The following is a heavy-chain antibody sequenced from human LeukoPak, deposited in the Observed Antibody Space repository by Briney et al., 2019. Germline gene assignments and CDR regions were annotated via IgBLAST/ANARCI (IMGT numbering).Heavy chain of an antibody. CDR1: GFTFSDHY. CDR3: AKGYSGLLIYALDV. D-gene: IGHD1-26*01. V-gene: IGHV3-72*01. CDR2: SRNKGNSDIT. J-gene: IGHJ3*01. Sequence: GGSLRLSCAGSGFTFSDHYIDWVRQAPGKGPESVGRSRNKGNSDITEYAASVKGRFTISRDDSKNLQFLQMNSLRTEDTAVCHCAKGYSGLLIYALDVWGQGTGVTVSS.